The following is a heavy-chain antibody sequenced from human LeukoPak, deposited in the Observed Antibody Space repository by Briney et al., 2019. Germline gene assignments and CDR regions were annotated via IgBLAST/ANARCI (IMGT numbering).Heavy chain of an antibody. CDR3: AAEYTSGSYRGDY. CDR1: GGSFSDYY. D-gene: IGHD6-19*01. V-gene: IGHV4-34*01. Sequence: SETLPLTCAVYGGSFSDYYWSWIRQPPGKGLQWIGEINHSGSTNYNPSLKSRVTISVDTSKNQISLKLSSVTAADTAVYYCAAEYTSGSYRGDYWGQGTLVTVSS. CDR2: INHSGST. J-gene: IGHJ4*02.